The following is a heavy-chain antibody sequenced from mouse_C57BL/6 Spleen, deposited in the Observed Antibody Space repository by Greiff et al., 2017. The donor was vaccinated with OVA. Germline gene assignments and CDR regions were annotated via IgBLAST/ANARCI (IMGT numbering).Heavy chain of an antibody. J-gene: IGHJ4*01. CDR2: ITSGGSN. D-gene: IGHD4-1*01. Sequence: EVQLQESGPGLVKPSQSLSLTCSVTGYSITSGYYWNWIRQFPGNKLEWMGYITSGGSNNYNPSLKNRISITRDPSPNQFFLKLNSVTTEDTAEYSGAKDDWGRSYAMDYWGQGTSVTVSS. CDR1: GYSITSGYY. CDR3: AKDDWGRSYAMDY. V-gene: IGHV3-6*01.